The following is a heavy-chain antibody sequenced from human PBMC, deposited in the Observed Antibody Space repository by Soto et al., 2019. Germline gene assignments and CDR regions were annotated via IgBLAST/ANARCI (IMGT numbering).Heavy chain of an antibody. Sequence: QVQLVQSGAEVKKPGSSVKVSCKASGGTFSSYAISWVRQAPGQGLEWMGGIIPIFGTANYAQKFQGRVTITADESTSTAYMELSSLRSEDTAVYYCARGGKQLDTPGAKWFDPWGQGTQVTVSS. CDR3: ARGGKQLDTPGAKWFDP. V-gene: IGHV1-69*01. CDR1: GGTFSSYA. CDR2: IIPIFGTA. J-gene: IGHJ5*02. D-gene: IGHD6-6*01.